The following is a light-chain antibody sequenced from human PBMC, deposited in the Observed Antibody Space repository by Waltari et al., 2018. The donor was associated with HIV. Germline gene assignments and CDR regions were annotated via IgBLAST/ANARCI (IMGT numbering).Light chain of an antibody. V-gene: IGKV3-20*01. CDR2: GAS. Sequence: EIVLTQSPGTLSLSPGERATLSCRATQTVISDYLAWYQQKPGQAPRLLIYGASTRATGIPDRFSGSGSGTDFTLTISRLEPEDFAVYYCQQYGGSSFTFGPGTKVDIK. J-gene: IGKJ3*01. CDR3: QQYGGSSFT. CDR1: QTVISDY.